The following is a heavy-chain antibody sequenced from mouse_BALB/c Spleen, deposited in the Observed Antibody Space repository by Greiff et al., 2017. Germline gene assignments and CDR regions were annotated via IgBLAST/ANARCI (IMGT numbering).Heavy chain of an antibody. Sequence: EVQLQQSGPELMKPGASVKISCKASGYSFTSYYMHWVKQSHGKSLEWIGYIDPFNGRTSYNQKFKGKATLTVDKSSSTAYMHLSSLTSEDSAVYYCASRNYYGSSPFDYWGQGTTLTVSS. CDR2: IDPFNGRT. D-gene: IGHD1-1*01. V-gene: IGHV1-28*01. J-gene: IGHJ2*01. CDR3: ASRNYYGSSPFDY. CDR1: GYSFTSYY.